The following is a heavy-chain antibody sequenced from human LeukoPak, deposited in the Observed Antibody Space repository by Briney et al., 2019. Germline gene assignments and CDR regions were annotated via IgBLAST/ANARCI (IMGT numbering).Heavy chain of an antibody. V-gene: IGHV4-39*01. CDR3: ARAPTVTFFDY. J-gene: IGHJ4*02. D-gene: IGHD4-17*01. CDR1: GGSISSSSYY. Sequence: PSGTLSLTCTVSGGSISSSSYYWGWIRQPPGKGLEWIGSIYYSRSTYYNPSLKSRVTISVDTPKNQFSLKLSSVTAADTAVYYCARAPTVTFFDYWGQGTLVTVSS. CDR2: IYYSRST.